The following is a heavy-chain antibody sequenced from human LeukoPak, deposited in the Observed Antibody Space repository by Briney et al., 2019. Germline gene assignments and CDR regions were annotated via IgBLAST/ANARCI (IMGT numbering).Heavy chain of an antibody. CDR3: ARSRSVYFDY. CDR2: ISWNSGSI. Sequence: GGSLRLSCAASRFTFDDYAMHWVRQAPGKGLEWVSGISWNSGSIGYADSVKGRFTISRDNAKNSLYLQMNSLRAEDTAVYYCARSRSVYFDYWGQGTLVAVSS. J-gene: IGHJ4*02. CDR1: RFTFDDYA. V-gene: IGHV3-9*01.